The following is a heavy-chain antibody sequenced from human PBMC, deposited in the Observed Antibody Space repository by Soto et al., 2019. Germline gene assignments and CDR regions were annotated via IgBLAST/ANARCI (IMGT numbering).Heavy chain of an antibody. V-gene: IGHV1-69*02. CDR2: IIPILGIA. Sequence: QVQLVQSGAEVKKPGSSVKVSCKASGGTFSRYTISWVRQAPGQGLEWMGRIIPILGIANYAQKFQGRVTITADKSTSTAYMELSSLRSEDTAVYYCARDRGYSDIDYWGQGTLVTVSS. J-gene: IGHJ4*02. CDR1: GGTFSRYT. CDR3: ARDRGYSDIDY. D-gene: IGHD5-18*01.